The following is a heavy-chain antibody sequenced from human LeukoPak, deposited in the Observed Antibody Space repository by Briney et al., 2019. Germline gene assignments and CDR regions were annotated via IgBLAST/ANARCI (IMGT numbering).Heavy chain of an antibody. Sequence: PGGSLRLSCAASGFTLSSYWMSWVRQAPGKGLEWVANIHQDGSEKNYVDSVKGRFTISRDNAKNSLYLQMNSLRAEDTTVYYCARDDVDWGQGTTVTVSS. CDR3: ARDDVD. CDR1: GFTLSSYW. J-gene: IGHJ6*02. CDR2: IHQDGSEK. V-gene: IGHV3-7*05.